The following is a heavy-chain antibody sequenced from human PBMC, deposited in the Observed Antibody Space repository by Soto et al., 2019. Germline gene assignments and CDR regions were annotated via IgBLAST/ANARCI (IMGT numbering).Heavy chain of an antibody. J-gene: IGHJ3*02. V-gene: IGHV3-53*01. CDR2: IYSGGST. CDR3: ARVGYAVTTGGAFDI. D-gene: IGHD4-17*01. Sequence: EVQLVESGGGLIQPGGSLRLSCAASGFTVSSNYMSWVRQAPGKGLEWVSVIYSGGSTYYADSVKGRFTISRDNSKNTLYRQMNSLRAEDTAVYYCARVGYAVTTGGAFDIWGQGTMVTVSS. CDR1: GFTVSSNY.